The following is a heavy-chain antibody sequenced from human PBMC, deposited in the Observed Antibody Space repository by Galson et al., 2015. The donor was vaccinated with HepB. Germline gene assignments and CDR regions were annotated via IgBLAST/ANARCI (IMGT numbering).Heavy chain of an antibody. CDR1: GFTFSSYW. CDR2: IRQDGSEK. D-gene: IGHD6-6*01. V-gene: IGHV3-7*01. CDR3: ARRARFSSSSRWFDP. J-gene: IGHJ5*02. Sequence: LRLSCAASGFTFSSYWMTWVRQAPGKGLEWVANIRQDGSEKYYVDSVKGRFTISRDNAKNSLYLQMNSLRAEDTAVYYCARRARFSSSSRWFDPWGQGTLVTVSS.